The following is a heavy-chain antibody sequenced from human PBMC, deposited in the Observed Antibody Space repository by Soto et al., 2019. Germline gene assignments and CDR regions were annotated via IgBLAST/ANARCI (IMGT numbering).Heavy chain of an antibody. Sequence: QVQLQQWGAGLLKPSETLSLTCAVYGGFVSSGSYYWSWIRQPPGKGLEWIGEMSTSGGTHFNPSLKSRVTISVDTSKNQFSLKMSSVTAADTALYYCARVERGTATTVVDAFDIWGPGTMVTVSS. CDR1: GGFVSSGSYY. V-gene: IGHV4-34*01. J-gene: IGHJ3*02. CDR3: ARVERGTATTVVDAFDI. D-gene: IGHD1-1*01. CDR2: MSTSGGT.